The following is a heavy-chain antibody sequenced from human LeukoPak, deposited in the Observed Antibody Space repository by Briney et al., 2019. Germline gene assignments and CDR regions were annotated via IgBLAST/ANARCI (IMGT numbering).Heavy chain of an antibody. CDR2: INPNSGGT. CDR3: ARGGPYDILTGSLDY. J-gene: IGHJ4*02. D-gene: IGHD3-9*01. CDR1: GYTFTGYY. Sequence: ASVKVSCKASGYTFTGYYMHWVRQAPGQGLEWMGWINPNSGGTNYAQKFQGRVTMTRDTSISTAHMELSRLRSDDTAVYYCARGGPYDILTGSLDYWNQGTLVTVSS. V-gene: IGHV1-2*02.